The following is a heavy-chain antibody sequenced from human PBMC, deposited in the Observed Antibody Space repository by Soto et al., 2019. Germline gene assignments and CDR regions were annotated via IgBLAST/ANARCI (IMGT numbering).Heavy chain of an antibody. CDR3: ARDSGSRLHLGELSFYYYYYYMDV. V-gene: IGHV1-3*01. CDR2: INAGNGNT. CDR1: GYTFTSYA. J-gene: IGHJ6*03. Sequence: QVQLVQSGAEVKKPGASVKVSCKASGYTFTSYAMHWVRQAPGQRLEWMGWINAGNGNTKYSQKFQGRGTITRDTSASTAYMELSSLRSEDTAVYYCARDSGSRLHLGELSFYYYYYYMDVWGKGTTVTVSS. D-gene: IGHD3-16*02.